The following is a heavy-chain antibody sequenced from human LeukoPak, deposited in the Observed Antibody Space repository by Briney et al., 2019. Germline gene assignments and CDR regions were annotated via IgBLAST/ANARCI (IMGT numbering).Heavy chain of an antibody. CDR1: GASISSSHW. J-gene: IGHJ4*02. Sequence: PSETLSLTCAVSGASISSSHWWSLVRQPPRKGLEWIGEIYHGGSTNRNPSLKGRVTISVDRSNNQFSLRLTSVTAADTAVYYCARGEEHGSGTVHFDYWGQGTLVTVSS. CDR2: IYHGGST. V-gene: IGHV4-4*02. D-gene: IGHD3-10*01. CDR3: ARGEEHGSGTVHFDY.